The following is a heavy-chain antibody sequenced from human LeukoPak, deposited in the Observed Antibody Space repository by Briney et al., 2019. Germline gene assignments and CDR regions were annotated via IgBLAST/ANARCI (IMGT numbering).Heavy chain of an antibody. J-gene: IGHJ5*02. Sequence: SETLSLTCAVYGGSFSGYYWSWIRQPPGKGLEWIGEINHSGSTNYNPSLKSRVTISVDTSKNQFSLKLSSVTAADTAVYYCARVYSSSWWFPFDPWGQGTLVTVSS. CDR3: ARVYSSSWWFPFDP. V-gene: IGHV4-34*01. CDR2: INHSGST. D-gene: IGHD6-13*01. CDR1: GGSFSGYY.